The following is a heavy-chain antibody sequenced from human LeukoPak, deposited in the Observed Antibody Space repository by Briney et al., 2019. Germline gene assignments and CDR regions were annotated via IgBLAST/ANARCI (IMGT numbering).Heavy chain of an antibody. J-gene: IGHJ5*02. V-gene: IGHV4-4*07. Sequence: SETLSLTCNVSGGSISSSYWSWIRQPAGKGLEWIGRTYASGSSNYNPSLKSRVTMSVDTSKDQFSLNLSSVTAADTAVYYCARASEWYPLSPFDPWGQGTLVTVSS. CDR1: GGSISSSY. CDR3: ARASEWYPLSPFDP. D-gene: IGHD3-3*01. CDR2: TYASGSS.